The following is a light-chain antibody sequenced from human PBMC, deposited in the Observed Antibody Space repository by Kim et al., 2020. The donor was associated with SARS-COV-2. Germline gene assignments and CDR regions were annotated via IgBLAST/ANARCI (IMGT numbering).Light chain of an antibody. Sequence: LFPGGRATPSCRASQRVTGTYLAWYQQKPGQAPRLLISDASSRAAGIPDRFSGNGSGTDFTLTISRLEPGDSAVYHCQQYGDSPKTFGQGTKVEI. CDR2: DAS. V-gene: IGKV3-20*01. CDR3: QQYGDSPKT. J-gene: IGKJ1*01. CDR1: QRVTGTY.